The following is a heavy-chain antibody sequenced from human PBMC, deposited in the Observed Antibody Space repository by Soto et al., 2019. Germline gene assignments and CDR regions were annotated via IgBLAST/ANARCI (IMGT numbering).Heavy chain of an antibody. CDR2: ISSSGSTI. D-gene: IGHD2-15*01. CDR1: EFTFSDYY. CDR3: ASRGYCSGGSCHRGWFDP. V-gene: IGHV3-11*01. Sequence: GSLRLSCAASEFTFSDYYMSWIRQAPGKGLEWVSYISSSGSTIYYADSVKGRFTISRDNAKKSLYLQMTSLRAEDTAVYYCASRGYCSGGSCHRGWFDPWGQGTLVTVSS. J-gene: IGHJ5*02.